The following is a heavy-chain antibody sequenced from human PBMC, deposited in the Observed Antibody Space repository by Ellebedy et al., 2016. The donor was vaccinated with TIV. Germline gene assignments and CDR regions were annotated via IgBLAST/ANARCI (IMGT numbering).Heavy chain of an antibody. J-gene: IGHJ3*02. CDR1: GGTFSSYA. D-gene: IGHD4-17*01. CDR3: ARESDYGDNERPDDAFDI. CDR2: IIPIFGTA. Sequence: SVKVSCXASGGTFSSYAISWVRQAPGQGLEWMGGIIPIFGTANYAQKFQGRVTITADESTSTAYMELSSLRSEDTAVYYCARESDYGDNERPDDAFDIWGQGTMVTVSS. V-gene: IGHV1-69*13.